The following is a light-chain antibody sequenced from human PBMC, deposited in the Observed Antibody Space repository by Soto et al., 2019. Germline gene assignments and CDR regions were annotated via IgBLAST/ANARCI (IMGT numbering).Light chain of an antibody. CDR2: GAS. CDR3: QQYNNLPPS. V-gene: IGKV3-15*01. CDR1: QSGSGN. J-gene: IGKJ1*01. Sequence: EIVRTQSPATLSVSPGERATLSCRASQSGSGNLAWYQQKPGQATRLLIYGASTRATGIPARFSGSGSGTESTLTIRSLQYEDFAVYYCQQYNNLPPSFGQGTKAEIK.